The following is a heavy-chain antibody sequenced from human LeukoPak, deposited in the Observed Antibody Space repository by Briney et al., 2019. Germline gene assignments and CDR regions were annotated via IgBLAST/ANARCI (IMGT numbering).Heavy chain of an antibody. V-gene: IGHV3-30-3*01. CDR3: ARETLRHFDY. CDR1: GITLSNHW. J-gene: IGHJ4*02. CDR2: ISYDGSNK. D-gene: IGHD3-3*01. Sequence: TGGSLRLSCAASGITLSNHWMHWVRQAPGKGLEWVTLISYDGSNKYYAESVRGRFTISRDNSKNTLYLQMNSVRTEDTAVYYCARETLRHFDYWGQGSLVTVSS.